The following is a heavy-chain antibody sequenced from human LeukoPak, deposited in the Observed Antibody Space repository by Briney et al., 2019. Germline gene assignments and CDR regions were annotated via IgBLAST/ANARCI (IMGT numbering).Heavy chain of an antibody. CDR2: IKQDGSEK. J-gene: IGHJ6*03. Sequence: GGSLRLSCAASGFTFSSYSMNWVRQAPGKGLEWVANIKQDGSEKHYVDPVKGRFTISRDNAKNSLFLQMNSLRAEDTAVYFCARVKQQLVRLLGRDTTYYYYYYMDVWGKGTTVTVSS. CDR1: GFTFSSYS. V-gene: IGHV3-7*01. D-gene: IGHD6-13*01. CDR3: ARVKQQLVRLLGRDTTYYYYYYMDV.